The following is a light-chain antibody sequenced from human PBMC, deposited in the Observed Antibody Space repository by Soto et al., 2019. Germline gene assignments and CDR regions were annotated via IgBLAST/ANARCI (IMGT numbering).Light chain of an antibody. CDR2: EGS. J-gene: IGLJ1*01. CDR1: SSDVGNYNL. CDR3: CSYAGSSTDV. Sequence: QSALTQPASVSGSPGQSITISCTGTSSDVGNYNLVSWYQQHPGKAPKLMIYEGSKRPSGVSNRFSGSKSGNTASLTISGLQAEDEADYHCCSYAGSSTDVFGTGTKLTVL. V-gene: IGLV2-23*01.